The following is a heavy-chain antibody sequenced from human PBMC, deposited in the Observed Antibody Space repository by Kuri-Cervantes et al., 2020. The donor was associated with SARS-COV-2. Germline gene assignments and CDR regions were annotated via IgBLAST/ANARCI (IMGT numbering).Heavy chain of an antibody. V-gene: IGHV3-33*05. CDR3: ARDSDTTGYYWYFDL. D-gene: IGHD3-22*01. Sequence: GGSLRLSCAASGFTLSGYGIHWVRQAPGKGLEWVAATSADRTKEYYLDSVKGRFAISRDNSKNTVYLQINSLRAEDTAVYHCARDSDTTGYYWYFDLWGRGTLVTVSS. CDR2: TSADRTKE. CDR1: GFTLSGYG. J-gene: IGHJ2*01.